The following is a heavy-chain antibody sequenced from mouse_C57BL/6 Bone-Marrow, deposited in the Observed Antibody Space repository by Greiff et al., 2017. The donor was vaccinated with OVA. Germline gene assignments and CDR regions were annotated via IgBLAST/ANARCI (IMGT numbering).Heavy chain of an antibody. D-gene: IGHD1-1*01. CDR1: GFTFSDYG. Sequence: EVQRVESGGGLVKPGGSLTLSCAASGFTFSDYGMHWVRQAPEQGLEWVAYISSGSSTIYYADTVKGRFPISRDNAKNTLFLQMTSLRSGDTAMYYGAIVAPYYYAMDYWGQGTSVTVSS. V-gene: IGHV5-17*01. J-gene: IGHJ4*01. CDR3: AIVAPYYYAMDY. CDR2: ISSGSSTI.